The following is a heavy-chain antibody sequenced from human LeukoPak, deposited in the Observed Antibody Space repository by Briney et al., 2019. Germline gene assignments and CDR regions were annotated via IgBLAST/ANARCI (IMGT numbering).Heavy chain of an antibody. CDR2: INHSGST. CDR3: ARFGSSSWCDY. CDR1: GGSFSGYY. D-gene: IGHD6-13*01. Sequence: PSETLSLTCAVYGGSFSGYYWSWIRQPPGKGLEWIGEINHSGSTNYNPSLKSRVTISVDTSKNQFSLKLSSVTAADTAVYYCARFGSSSWCDYWGQGTLVTVSS. J-gene: IGHJ4*02. V-gene: IGHV4-34*01.